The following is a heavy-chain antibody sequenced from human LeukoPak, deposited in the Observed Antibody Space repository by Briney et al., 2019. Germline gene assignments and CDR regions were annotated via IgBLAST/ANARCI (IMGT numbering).Heavy chain of an antibody. CDR1: GGSISSYY. CDR2: IYTSGST. CDR3: ARDHRYDSSGYYPPSFDY. Sequence: PSETLSLTCTVSGGSISSYYWSWIRQPAGKGPEWIGRIYTSGSTNYNPSLKSRVTMSVDTSKNQFSLKLSSVTAADTAVYYCARDHRYDSSGYYPPSFDYWGQGTLVTVSS. D-gene: IGHD3-22*01. J-gene: IGHJ4*02. V-gene: IGHV4-4*07.